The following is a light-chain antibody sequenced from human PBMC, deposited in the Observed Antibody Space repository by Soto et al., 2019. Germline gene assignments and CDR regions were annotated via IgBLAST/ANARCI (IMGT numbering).Light chain of an antibody. Sequence: ETVLTQSPATLSLSPGERATLSCRASQSVSSSYLAWYLQKPGQAPRLLLYGASSRATGIPDRFSGSGSGTDFTLTISRLEPEDFAVYYYQQYGSSPETFGQGTKVEIK. CDR2: GAS. J-gene: IGKJ1*01. CDR1: QSVSSSY. V-gene: IGKV3-20*01. CDR3: QQYGSSPET.